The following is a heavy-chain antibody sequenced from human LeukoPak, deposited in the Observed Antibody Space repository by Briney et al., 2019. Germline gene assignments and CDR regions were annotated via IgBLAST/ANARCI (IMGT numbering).Heavy chain of an antibody. J-gene: IGHJ4*02. CDR2: IYPGDSDT. D-gene: IGHD6-19*01. CDR3: ARRVAVAGSSRSFDC. Sequence: GESLKISCKASGYSFPNYWIGWLRQMPGKGLEWMGIIYPGDSDTRYSPSFRGQVTISADKSISTAYLQWTSLKASDSAMYYCARRVAVAGSSRSFDCRGQGTLVTVSS. CDR1: GYSFPNYW. V-gene: IGHV5-51*01.